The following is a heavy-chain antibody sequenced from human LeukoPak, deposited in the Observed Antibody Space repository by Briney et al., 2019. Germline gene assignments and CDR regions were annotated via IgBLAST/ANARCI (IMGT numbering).Heavy chain of an antibody. V-gene: IGHV4-59*08. J-gene: IGHJ4*02. D-gene: IGHD3-22*01. CDR1: GGSINSYY. CDR3: ARRQHYDSSGYWYYFDY. Sequence: SETLSLTCTVSGGSINSYYWSWIRQPPGQGLEWIGQIYYSGSTNYNPSLNSRVTISVDTSKNQFSLILSSVTAADTAVYYCARRQHYDSSGYWYYFDYWGQGTLVTVSS. CDR2: IYYSGST.